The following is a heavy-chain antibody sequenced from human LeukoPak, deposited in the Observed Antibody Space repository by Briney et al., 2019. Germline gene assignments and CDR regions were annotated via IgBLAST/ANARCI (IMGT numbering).Heavy chain of an antibody. CDR1: GFTFSSYW. V-gene: IGHV3-7*01. J-gene: IGHJ6*03. CDR2: IKQDGSEK. Sequence: GGSLRLSCAASGFTFSSYWMSWVRQAPGKGLEWVANIKQDGSEKYYVDSMKGRFTISRDNAKNSLYLQMNSLRAEDAAVYYCARIPAGIATRKGKLYYYYYMDVWGKGTTVTVSS. CDR3: ARIPAGIATRKGKLYYYYYMDV. D-gene: IGHD6-13*01.